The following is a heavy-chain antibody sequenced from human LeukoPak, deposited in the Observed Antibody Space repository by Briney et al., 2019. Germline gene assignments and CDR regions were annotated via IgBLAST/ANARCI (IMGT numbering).Heavy chain of an antibody. CDR1: GFTFSSYA. V-gene: IGHV3-66*01. Sequence: GGSLRLSCAASGFTFSSYAMSWVRQAPGKGLEWVSVIYSGGSIYYADSVKGRFTVSRDNSKNTLYLQMNSLRAEDTAVYYCARGGTFDYWGQGTLVTVSS. J-gene: IGHJ4*02. CDR3: ARGGTFDY. CDR2: IYSGGSI.